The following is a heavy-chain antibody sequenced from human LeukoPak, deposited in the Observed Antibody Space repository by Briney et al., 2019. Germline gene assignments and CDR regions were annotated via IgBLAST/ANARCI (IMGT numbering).Heavy chain of an antibody. CDR2: INCDGSST. V-gene: IGHV3-74*01. CDR1: GFTFSSYW. J-gene: IGHJ4*02. Sequence: GGSLTLSCAASGFTFSSYWMHWVRQAPAKGLVWVSRINCDGSSTSYADSVKGRYTITRDNAKNTLYLQMNSLRAEDTAVYYCARVTLDYYDSSATDYWGQGTLVTVSS. CDR3: ARVTLDYYDSSATDY. D-gene: IGHD3-22*01.